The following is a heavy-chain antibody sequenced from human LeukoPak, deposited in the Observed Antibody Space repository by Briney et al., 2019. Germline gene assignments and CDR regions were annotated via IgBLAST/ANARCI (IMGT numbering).Heavy chain of an antibody. V-gene: IGHV4-38-2*01. CDR1: GYSNSSGYY. CDR2: VYHSGTT. J-gene: IGHJ4*02. Sequence: SETLSLTCVVSGYSNSSGYYWGRIRPPPGEGLEWIGSVYHSGTTDYNPSLKSRVTMSLDTSRNQFSLKLSSVTAADTAVYYCARLVRSGLDCDYWGQGTLVTVSS. CDR3: ARLVRSGLDCDY. D-gene: IGHD5-12*01.